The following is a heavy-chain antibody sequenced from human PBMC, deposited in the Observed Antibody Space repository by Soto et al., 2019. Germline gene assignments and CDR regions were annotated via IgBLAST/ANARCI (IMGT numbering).Heavy chain of an antibody. CDR2: IYYSGST. CDR1: GGSISSYY. V-gene: IGHV4-59*01. CDR3: ARDLYGYGDYCYYYYGMDV. D-gene: IGHD4-17*01. Sequence: QVQLQESGPGLVKPSETLSLTCTVSGGSISSYYWSWIRQPPGKGLEWIGYIYYSGSTNYNPSLKRRFTISEDTSKNPSSLKLSSVTAADTAVYYCARDLYGYGDYCYYYYGMDVWGQGTTVTVSS. J-gene: IGHJ6*02.